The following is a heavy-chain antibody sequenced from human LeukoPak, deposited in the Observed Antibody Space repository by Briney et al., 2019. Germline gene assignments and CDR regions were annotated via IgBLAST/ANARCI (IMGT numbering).Heavy chain of an antibody. V-gene: IGHV4-61*08. J-gene: IGHJ4*02. CDR1: GGSISSGGYY. CDR2: IYYSGST. Sequence: SETLSLTCTVSGGSISSGGYYWSWIRQPPGKGLEWIGYIYYSGSTNYNPSLKSRVTISVDTSKNQFSLKLSSVTAADTAVYYCARVWGAWLAFDYWGQGTLVTVSS. CDR3: ARVWGAWLAFDY. D-gene: IGHD6-19*01.